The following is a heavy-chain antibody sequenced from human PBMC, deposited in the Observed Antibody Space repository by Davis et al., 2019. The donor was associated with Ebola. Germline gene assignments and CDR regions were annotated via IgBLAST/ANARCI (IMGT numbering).Heavy chain of an antibody. V-gene: IGHV3-30-3*01. CDR1: GFTFSSYA. D-gene: IGHD5-24*01. CDR3: ARGSEMANPADGDY. CDR2: ISYDGSNK. J-gene: IGHJ4*02. Sequence: GGSLRLSCAASGFTFSSYAMHWVRQAPGKGLEWVAVISYDGSNKYYADSVKGRFTISRDNAKNTLYLQMNSLRAEDTAVYYCARGSEMANPADGDYWGQGTLVTVSS.